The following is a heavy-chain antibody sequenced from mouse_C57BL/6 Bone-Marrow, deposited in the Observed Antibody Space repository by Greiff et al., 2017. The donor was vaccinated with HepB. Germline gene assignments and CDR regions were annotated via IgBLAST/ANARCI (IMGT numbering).Heavy chain of an antibody. CDR2: INPSTGGT. CDR3: ARWVIYSPFAY. V-gene: IGHV1-42*01. Sequence: EVQLVESGPELVKPGASVKISCKASGYSFTGYYMNWVKQSPEKSLEWIGEINPSTGGTTYNQKFKAKATLTVDKSSSTAYMQLKSLTSEDSAVYYCARWVIYSPFAYWGQGTLVTVSA. D-gene: IGHD1-1*01. J-gene: IGHJ3*01. CDR1: GYSFTGYY.